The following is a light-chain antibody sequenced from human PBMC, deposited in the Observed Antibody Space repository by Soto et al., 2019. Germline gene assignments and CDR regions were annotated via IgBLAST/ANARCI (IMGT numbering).Light chain of an antibody. Sequence: QSALTQPASVSGSPGQSITISCVGTSGDIGDYTYVSWYQQHPGKVPKVIIYDVSNRPSGVSYRFSGTKSGNTASLTVSGLQAEDEADYYCCSYTRSGTLIFGTGTKV. CDR1: SGDIGDYTY. J-gene: IGLJ1*01. CDR3: CSYTRSGTLI. CDR2: DVS. V-gene: IGLV2-14*01.